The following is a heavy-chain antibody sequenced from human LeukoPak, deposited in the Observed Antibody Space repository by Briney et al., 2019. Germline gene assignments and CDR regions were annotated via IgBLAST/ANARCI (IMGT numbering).Heavy chain of an antibody. CDR3: ARGRRFDDSWEYYYYYMDV. CDR2: IYYSGST. D-gene: IGHD1-26*01. Sequence: SETLSLTCTVSGDSINNYYWSWIRQPPGKGLEWIGYIYYSGSTNYNPSLKSRVTISVDTSKNQFSLKLSSVTAADTAVYYCARGRRFDDSWEYYYYYMDVWGKGTTVTVSS. CDR1: GDSINNYY. J-gene: IGHJ6*03. V-gene: IGHV4-59*12.